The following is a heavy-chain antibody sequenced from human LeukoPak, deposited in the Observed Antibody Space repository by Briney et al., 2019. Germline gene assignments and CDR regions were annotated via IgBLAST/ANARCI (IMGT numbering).Heavy chain of an antibody. V-gene: IGHV4-39*07. J-gene: IGHJ4*02. D-gene: IGHD2-15*01. CDR3: ARIYCSGGSCYFDY. CDR1: GGSISTSSYY. CDR2: INHSGST. Sequence: SETLSLTCTVSGGSISTSSYYWSWIRQPPGKGLEWIGEINHSGSTNYNPSLKSRVTISVDTSKNQFSLKLSSVTAADTAVYYCARIYCSGGSCYFDYWGQGTLVTVSS.